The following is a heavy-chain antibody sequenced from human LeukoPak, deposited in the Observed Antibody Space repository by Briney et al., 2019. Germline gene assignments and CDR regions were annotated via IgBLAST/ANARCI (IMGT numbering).Heavy chain of an antibody. V-gene: IGHV3-23*01. CDR2: ISGSGGST. CDR1: GFTFSSYA. D-gene: IGHD2-2*01. Sequence: QPGGSLRLSCAASGFTFSSYAMSWVRQAPGKGLEWVSAISGSGGSTYYADSVKGRFTISRDNSKNTPYLQVNSLRAEDTAVYYCAKDLSSRPSTLEWSGYNWLDPWGQGTLVTVSS. CDR3: AKDLSSRPSTLEWSGYNWLDP. J-gene: IGHJ5*02.